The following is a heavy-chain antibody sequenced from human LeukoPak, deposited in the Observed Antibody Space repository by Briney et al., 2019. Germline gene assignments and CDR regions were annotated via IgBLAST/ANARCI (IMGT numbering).Heavy chain of an antibody. Sequence: PGGSLRLSCAASGFTFSSYSMNWVRQAPGKGLEWGSSISSSSSYIYYADSVKGRFTISRDNAKNSLYLQMNSLRAEDTAVYYCARDSSRSTYNWFDPWGQGTLVTVSS. CDR2: ISSSSSYI. J-gene: IGHJ5*02. CDR1: GFTFSSYS. CDR3: ARDSSRSTYNWFDP. V-gene: IGHV3-21*01.